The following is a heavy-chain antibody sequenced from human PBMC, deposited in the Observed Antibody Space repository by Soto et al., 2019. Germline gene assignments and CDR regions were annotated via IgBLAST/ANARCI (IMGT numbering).Heavy chain of an antibody. V-gene: IGHV4-34*01. CDR3: ARKVSGPVWLAFLRLPNWCDP. J-gene: IGHJ5*02. Sequence: PSETLSLTCAVYGGTFSGYYWSWIRQPPGKGLEWIGEINHSGSTNYNPSLKSRVTISVDTSKNQFSLKLSSVTAADTAVYYCARKVSGPVWLAFLRLPNWCDPWGRVTLGTVSS. D-gene: IGHD3-3*02. CDR1: GGTFSGYY. CDR2: INHSGST.